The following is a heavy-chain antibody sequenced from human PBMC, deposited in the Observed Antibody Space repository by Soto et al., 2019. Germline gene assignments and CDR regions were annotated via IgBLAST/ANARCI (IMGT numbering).Heavy chain of an antibody. CDR2: ISWNSGSI. J-gene: IGHJ6*02. V-gene: IGHV3-9*01. D-gene: IGHD3-10*01. Sequence: EVQLVESGGGLVQPGRSLRLSCAASGFTFDDYAMHWVRQAPGKGLEWVSGISWNSGSIGYADSVKGRFTISRDNAKNSLYLQMNSLRAEDTALYYCAKDKDGSGSYYTVLGMDVWGQGTTVTVSS. CDR3: AKDKDGSGSYYTVLGMDV. CDR1: GFTFDDYA.